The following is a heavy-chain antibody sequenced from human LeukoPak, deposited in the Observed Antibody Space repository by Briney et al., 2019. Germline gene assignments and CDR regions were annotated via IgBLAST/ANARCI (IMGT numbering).Heavy chain of an antibody. D-gene: IGHD3/OR15-3a*01. J-gene: IGHJ4*02. CDR3: ARDRTESRGFDY. CDR2: IYSGGST. Sequence: GGSLRLSCAASGFTVSSNYMSWVRQAPGKGLEWVSVIYSGGSTCYADSVKGRFTISRDNSKNTLYLQMNSLRAEDTAVYYCARDRTESRGFDYWGQGTLVTVSS. V-gene: IGHV3-66*01. CDR1: GFTVSSNY.